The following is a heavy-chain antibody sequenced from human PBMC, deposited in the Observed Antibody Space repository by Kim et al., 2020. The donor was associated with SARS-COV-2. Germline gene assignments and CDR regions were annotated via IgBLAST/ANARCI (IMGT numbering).Heavy chain of an antibody. V-gene: IGHV4-31*03. D-gene: IGHD6-13*01. CDR1: GGSISSGGYY. CDR2: IYYSGST. Sequence: SETLSLTCTVSGGSISSGGYYWSWLRQHPGKGLEWIGYIYYSGSTYYNPSLKSRVTISVDTSKNQFSLKLSSVTAADTAVYYCARDGSAAGAGVYFDYWGQGTLVTVSS. CDR3: ARDGSAAGAGVYFDY. J-gene: IGHJ4*02.